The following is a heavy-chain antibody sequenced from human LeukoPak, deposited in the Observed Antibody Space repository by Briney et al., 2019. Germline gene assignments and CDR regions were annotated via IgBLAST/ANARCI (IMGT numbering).Heavy chain of an antibody. J-gene: IGHJ6*02. D-gene: IGHD2-2*01. V-gene: IGHV4-31*03. CDR2: IYYSGST. CDR1: GDSISTGGYY. CDR3: ARVIVVVPIGVYDYYAMDV. Sequence: SETLSLTCTVSGDSISTGGYYWAWIRQHRERGLEWIGYIYYSGSTHYNPSLQSRVTISVDTSKNQFSLNLNSVTAADTAVYYCARVIVVVPIGVYDYYAMDVWGQGTTVTVSS.